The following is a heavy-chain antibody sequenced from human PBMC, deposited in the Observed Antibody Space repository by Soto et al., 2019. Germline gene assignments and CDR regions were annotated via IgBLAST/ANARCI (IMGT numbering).Heavy chain of an antibody. CDR2: IWYDGSNK. J-gene: IGHJ5*02. CDR1: GFTFSSDG. Sequence: ARILSYAASGFTFSSDGMHWVRQAPGKGLEWVAVIWYDGSNKYYADSVKGRFTISRDNSKNTLYLQMNSLRAEDTAVYYCARDLCIAVAGTCIVWFDPCGPGSVV. V-gene: IGHV3-33*01. CDR3: ARDLCIAVAGTCIVWFDP. D-gene: IGHD6-19*01.